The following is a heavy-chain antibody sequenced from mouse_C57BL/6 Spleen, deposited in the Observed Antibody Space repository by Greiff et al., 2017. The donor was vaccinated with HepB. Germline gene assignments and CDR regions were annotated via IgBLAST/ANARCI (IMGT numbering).Heavy chain of an antibody. D-gene: IGHD2-4*01. CDR3: AREGDYDGTGYYFDY. CDR2: IHPNSGST. V-gene: IGHV1-64*01. CDR1: GYTFTSYW. J-gene: IGHJ2*01. Sequence: QVQLKQPGAVLVKPGASVKLSCKASGYTFTSYWMHWVKQRPGQGLEWIGMIHPNSGSTNYNEKFKSKATLTVDKSSSTAYMQLSSLTSEDSAVYYCAREGDYDGTGYYFDYWGQGTTLTVSS.